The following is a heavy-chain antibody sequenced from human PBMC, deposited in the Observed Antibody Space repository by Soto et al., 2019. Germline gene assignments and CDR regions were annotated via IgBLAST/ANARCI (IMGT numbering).Heavy chain of an antibody. J-gene: IGHJ6*02. CDR2: IYPADSDT. CDR1: GYSFTNYW. V-gene: IGHV5-51*01. CDR3: ARRDRVAMARHDGFTF. Sequence: ESLQSSCKGSGYSFTNYWIGWVRQMPGKGLEWMGVIYPADSDTRYSPSFQGQVTFSADKSISTAYLQWTSLKASDTAMYYCARRDRVAMARHDGFTFCGQRTRVIVSS. D-gene: IGHD3-10*01.